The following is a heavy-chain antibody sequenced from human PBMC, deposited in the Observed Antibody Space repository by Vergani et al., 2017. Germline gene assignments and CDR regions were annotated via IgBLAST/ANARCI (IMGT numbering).Heavy chain of an antibody. D-gene: IGHD3-9*01. V-gene: IGHV3-23*01. J-gene: IGHJ6*03. CDR3: AKAXSSYDILTGYAYYYYMDV. Sequence: EVQLLESGGGLVQPGGSLRLSCAASGFTFSSYAMSWVRQAPGKGLEWVSAISGSGGSTYYADSVKGRFTISRDNSKNTLYLQMNSLRAEDTAVYYCAKAXSSYDILTGYAYYYYMDVWGKGTTVTVSS. CDR1: GFTFSSYA. CDR2: ISGSGGST.